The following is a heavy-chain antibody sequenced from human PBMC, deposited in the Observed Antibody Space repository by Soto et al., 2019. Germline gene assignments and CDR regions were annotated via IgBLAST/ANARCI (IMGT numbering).Heavy chain of an antibody. J-gene: IGHJ4*02. V-gene: IGHV3-49*04. Sequence: GGSLRLSCTASGFTFGDYAMSWVRQAPGKGLEWVGFIRSKAYGGTTEYAASVKGRFTISRDDSKSIAYLQMNSLKTEDTAVYYCTRRLALYRPLDYWGQGTLVTVSS. CDR2: IRSKAYGGTT. D-gene: IGHD1-26*01. CDR3: TRRLALYRPLDY. CDR1: GFTFGDYA.